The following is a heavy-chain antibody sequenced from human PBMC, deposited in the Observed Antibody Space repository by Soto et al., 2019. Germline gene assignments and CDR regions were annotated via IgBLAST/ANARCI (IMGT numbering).Heavy chain of an antibody. V-gene: IGHV4-61*01. J-gene: IGHJ6*02. D-gene: IGHD2-2*01. CDR1: GGSVSSGSYY. CDR2: IYYSGST. CDR3: ARDVVLVPAAMSGMDV. Sequence: PSETLSLTCTVSGGSVSSGSYYWSWIRQPPGKGLEWIGYIYYSGSTNYNPSLKSRVTISVDTSKNQFSLKLSSVTAADTAVYYCARDVVLVPAAMSGMDVWGQGTTVTVSS.